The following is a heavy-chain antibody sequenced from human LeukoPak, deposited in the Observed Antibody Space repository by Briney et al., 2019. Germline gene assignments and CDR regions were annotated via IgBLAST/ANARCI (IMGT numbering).Heavy chain of an antibody. CDR3: ARGVRAQNVSGSYYVN. J-gene: IGHJ4*02. V-gene: IGHV4-34*01. Sequence: PSETLSLTCADYGGSFSGYYWSWIRQSPEKGLERIGEINHSGSTTYNPSLKSRVAISIDTSMNQFSLKLNSVTAADTAVYFCARGVRAQNVSGSYYVNWGQGTLVTVSS. CDR2: INHSGST. D-gene: IGHD3-10*01. CDR1: GGSFSGYY.